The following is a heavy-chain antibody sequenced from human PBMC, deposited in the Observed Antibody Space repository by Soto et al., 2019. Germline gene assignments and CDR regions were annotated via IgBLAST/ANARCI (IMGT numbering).Heavy chain of an antibody. Sequence: ASVKVSCKASGGTFSSYAISWVRQAPGQGLEWMGWINPNSGGTNYAQKFQGWVTMTRDTSISTAYMELSRLRSDDTAVYYCARDKGGNSVDYYYGMDVWGQGTTVTVSS. CDR1: GGTFSSYA. V-gene: IGHV1-2*04. CDR2: INPNSGGT. J-gene: IGHJ6*02. D-gene: IGHD2-21*02. CDR3: ARDKGGNSVDYYYGMDV.